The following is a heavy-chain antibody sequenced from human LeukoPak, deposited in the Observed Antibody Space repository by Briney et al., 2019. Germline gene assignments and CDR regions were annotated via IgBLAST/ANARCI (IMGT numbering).Heavy chain of an antibody. CDR1: GGSFSGYY. Sequence: SETLSLICAVYGGSFSGYYWSWIRQPPGKGLEWMGEINHSGSTNYTPSLKSRVTISVDTSKNQFSLKLSSVTAADTAVYYCASFDYYDSSGYYREDPWGQGTLVTVSS. CDR3: ASFDYYDSSGYYREDP. CDR2: INHSGST. V-gene: IGHV4-34*01. J-gene: IGHJ4*02. D-gene: IGHD3-22*01.